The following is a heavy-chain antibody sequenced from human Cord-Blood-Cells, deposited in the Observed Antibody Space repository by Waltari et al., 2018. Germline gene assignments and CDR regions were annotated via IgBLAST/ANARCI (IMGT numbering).Heavy chain of an antibody. Sequence: QVQLVQSGAEVKKPGSSVKVSCKASGGTFSSYAISWVRQAPGQGVEWMGGIIPIFGTANYAKKVQGRVTNTADKSTSTAYIELSRLGSEDTAVYFCARGKYSSSYYFDFWGQGTLVTVSS. CDR1: GGTFSSYA. V-gene: IGHV1-69*06. J-gene: IGHJ4*02. CDR2: IIPIFGTA. CDR3: ARGKYSSSYYFDF. D-gene: IGHD6-6*01.